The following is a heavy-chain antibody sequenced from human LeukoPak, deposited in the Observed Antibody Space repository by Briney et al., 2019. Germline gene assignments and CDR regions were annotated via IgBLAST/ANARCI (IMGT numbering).Heavy chain of an antibody. Sequence: ASVKVSCKASGGTFSSYVISWVRQAPGQGLEWMGGIIPIFGTANYTQKFQGRVTITADESTSTAYMELSSLRSEDTAVYYCARMNCSGGSCHHPHAFDIWGQGTMVTVSS. V-gene: IGHV1-69*13. CDR1: GGTFSSYV. CDR2: IIPIFGTA. D-gene: IGHD2-15*01. J-gene: IGHJ3*02. CDR3: ARMNCSGGSCHHPHAFDI.